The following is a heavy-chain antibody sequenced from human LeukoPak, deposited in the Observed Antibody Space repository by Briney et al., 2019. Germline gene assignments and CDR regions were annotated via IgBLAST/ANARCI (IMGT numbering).Heavy chain of an antibody. V-gene: IGHV3-74*01. CDR1: GLTFSDYW. J-gene: IGHJ4*02. CDR2: ISNDGTST. Sequence: GGSLRLPCAVSGLTFSDYWMHWVRQAPGKGLVWVSRISNDGTSTSYADSVKGRFTISRDNTRNSQFLHMNSLRAEDTAVYYCASGGGWVFFNWGRGTLVTVSS. CDR3: ASGGGWVFFN. D-gene: IGHD6-19*01.